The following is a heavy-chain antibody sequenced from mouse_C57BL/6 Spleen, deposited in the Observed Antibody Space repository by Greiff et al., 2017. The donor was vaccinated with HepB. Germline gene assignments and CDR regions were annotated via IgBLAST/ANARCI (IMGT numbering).Heavy chain of an antibody. J-gene: IGHJ2*01. CDR3: ARDKGNSFDY. Sequence: EVKVVESGGGLVKPGGSLKLSCAASGFTFSSYAMSWVRQTPEKRLEWVATISDGGSYTYYPDNVKGRFTISRDTAKNNLYLQMSHLKSEDTAMYYCARDKGNSFDYWGQGTTLTVSS. V-gene: IGHV5-4*01. CDR2: ISDGGSYT. CDR1: GFTFSSYA.